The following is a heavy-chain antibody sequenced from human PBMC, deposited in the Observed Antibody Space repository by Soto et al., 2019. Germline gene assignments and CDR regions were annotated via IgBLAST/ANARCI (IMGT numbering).Heavy chain of an antibody. CDR2: ISYDGSNK. CDR3: ARHAYNFLTFDS. J-gene: IGHJ4*02. V-gene: IGHV3-30-3*01. Sequence: GGSLRLSCEASGFTFSSRWMTWVRQGPGKGLEWVAVISYDGSNKYYADSVKGRFTISRDNSKNTLYLQMNSLRAEDTAVYYCARHAYNFLTFDSWGQGTLVTVSS. D-gene: IGHD1-1*01. CDR1: GFTFSSRW.